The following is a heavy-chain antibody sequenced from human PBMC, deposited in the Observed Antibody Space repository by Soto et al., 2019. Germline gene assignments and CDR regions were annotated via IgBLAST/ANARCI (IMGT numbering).Heavy chain of an antibody. CDR1: GGSFSGYY. D-gene: IGHD3-3*01. CDR2: INHSGRT. V-gene: IGHV4-34*01. J-gene: IGHJ6*03. Sequence: SETLSLTCAVYGGSFSGYYWSWIRQPPGKGLEWIGEINHSGRTNYNPSLKRRVTISVDTSKNQFSLKLRSLTAADRAVYDCARLVGAGFDFWGGYYRRNYYYYYMDVWGKGTTVTVSS. CDR3: ARLVGAGFDFWGGYYRRNYYYYYMDV.